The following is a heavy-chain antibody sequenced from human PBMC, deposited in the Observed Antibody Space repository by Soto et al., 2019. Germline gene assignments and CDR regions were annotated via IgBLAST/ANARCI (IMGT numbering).Heavy chain of an antibody. CDR3: AREMSTARRLDY. D-gene: IGHD6-25*01. V-gene: IGHV3-21*01. CDR2: ISSSSSYI. Sequence: EVQLVESGGGLVKPGGSLRLSCAASGFTFSSFGMNWVRQAPGKGLEWVSSISSSSSYIYYADSVKGRFTISRDNARNSLYLQMTSLSAEDPAVYYCAREMSTARRLDYWGQGTLVTVSS. CDR1: GFTFSSFG. J-gene: IGHJ4*02.